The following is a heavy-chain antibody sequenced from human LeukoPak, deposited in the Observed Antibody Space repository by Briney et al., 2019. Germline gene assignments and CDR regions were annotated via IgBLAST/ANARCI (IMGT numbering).Heavy chain of an antibody. Sequence: SETLSLTCTVSGDSTTSYYWSWVRQAAGQGLEWIGRIYNGGTPDYNPSLKSRVTMSLDTSNNQFSLKLSSVTAADTAVYYCAREEGAVPGTGYYHDRWGQGTLVTVSS. J-gene: IGHJ4*02. CDR3: AREEGAVPGTGYYHDR. V-gene: IGHV4-4*07. CDR1: GDSTTSYY. D-gene: IGHD1-14*01. CDR2: IYNGGTP.